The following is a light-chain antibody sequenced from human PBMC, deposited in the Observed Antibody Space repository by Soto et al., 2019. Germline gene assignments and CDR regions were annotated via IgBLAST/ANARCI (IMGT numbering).Light chain of an antibody. J-gene: IGKJ5*01. V-gene: IGKV1-5*03. Sequence: DIQMTQSPSTLSASVGDRVTITCRASQSISSWLAWYQQKPGKAPKLLIYKASSLESGVPSRFSGSGSGTEFTLTISSLLPDDFATYYCQQYNSYSVTFGQGKRLEIK. CDR3: QQYNSYSVT. CDR1: QSISSW. CDR2: KAS.